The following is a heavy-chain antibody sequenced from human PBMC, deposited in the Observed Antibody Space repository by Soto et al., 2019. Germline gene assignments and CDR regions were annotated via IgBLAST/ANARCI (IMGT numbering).Heavy chain of an antibody. CDR2: ISGSGGST. J-gene: IGHJ6*02. CDR3: AKDLGIAAAARFELDGMDV. CDR1: GFTFSSYA. Sequence: EVQLLESGGGLVQPGGSLRLSCAASGFTFSSYAMSWVRQAPGKGLEWVSAISGSGGSTYYADSVKGRFTISRDNSKNTLYLQMNSLRAEDTAVYYCAKDLGIAAAARFELDGMDVWGQGTTVTVSS. V-gene: IGHV3-23*01. D-gene: IGHD6-13*01.